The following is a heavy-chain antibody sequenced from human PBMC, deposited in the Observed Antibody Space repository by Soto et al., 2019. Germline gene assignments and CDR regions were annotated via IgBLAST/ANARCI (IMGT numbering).Heavy chain of an antibody. D-gene: IGHD4-17*01. J-gene: IGHJ3*02. CDR3: ARLAVTTSPGDAFDI. CDR1: GGTFSSYT. V-gene: IGHV1-69*02. Sequence: SVKVSCKASGGTFSSYTISWVLQAPGQGLEWMGRIIPILGIANYAQKFQGRVTITADKSTSTAYMELSSLRSEDTAVYYCARLAVTTSPGDAFDIWGQGTMVTVSS. CDR2: IIPILGIA.